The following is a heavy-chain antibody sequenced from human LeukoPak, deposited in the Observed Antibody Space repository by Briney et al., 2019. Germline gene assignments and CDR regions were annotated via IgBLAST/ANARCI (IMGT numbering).Heavy chain of an antibody. CDR2: ISYDGSNK. CDR1: GFTFSSYG. J-gene: IGHJ4*02. Sequence: GGSLRLSCAASGFTFSSYGMYWVRQAPGKGLEWVAVISYDGSNKYYADSVKGRFTISRDNSKDTLYLQMNSLRAEDTAVYYCARARHGILTGYYLDYWGQGTLVTVSS. CDR3: ARARHGILTGYYLDY. D-gene: IGHD3-9*01. V-gene: IGHV3-30*03.